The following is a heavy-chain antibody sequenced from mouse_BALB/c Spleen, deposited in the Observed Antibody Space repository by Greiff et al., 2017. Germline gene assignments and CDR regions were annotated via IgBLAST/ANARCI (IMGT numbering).Heavy chain of an antibody. CDR1: GFTFSSYG. Sequence: EVKLVESGGGLVQPGGSLKLSCAASGFTFSSYGMSWVRQTPDKRLELVATINSNGGSTYYPDSVKGRFTISRDNAKNTLYLQMSSLKSEDTAMYYCADYRYGGDAMDYWGQGTSVTVSS. V-gene: IGHV5-6-3*01. J-gene: IGHJ4*01. CDR2: INSNGGST. D-gene: IGHD2-14*01. CDR3: ADYRYGGDAMDY.